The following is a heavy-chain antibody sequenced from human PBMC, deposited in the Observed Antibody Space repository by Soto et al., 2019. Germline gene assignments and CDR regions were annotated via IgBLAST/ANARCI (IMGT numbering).Heavy chain of an antibody. V-gene: IGHV4-59*01. D-gene: IGHD3-10*01. CDR1: GGSIRSYY. Sequence: SETLSLTCTVSGGSIRSYYWSWIRQPPGKGLEWIGYIYYSGSTNYNPSLKSRVTISVDTSKNQFSLKLSSVTAADTAVYYCARGAGYYYYGMDVWGQGITVTVYS. J-gene: IGHJ6*02. CDR3: ARGAGYYYYGMDV. CDR2: IYYSGST.